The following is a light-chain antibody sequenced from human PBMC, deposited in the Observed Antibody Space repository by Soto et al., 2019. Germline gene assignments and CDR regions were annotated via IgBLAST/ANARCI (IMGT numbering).Light chain of an antibody. V-gene: IGLV2-14*01. CDR2: DVS. CDR3: SSYTSISTYV. CDR1: SSDVGGYNY. J-gene: IGLJ1*01. Sequence: QSVLTQPASVSGSPGQSITISCTGTSSDVGGYNYVSWYQQHPGKAPKLMIYDVSNRPSGVSNRFSGSKSGNTASLTISGLQAEYEADYYCSSYTSISTYVFGTGTKVNVL.